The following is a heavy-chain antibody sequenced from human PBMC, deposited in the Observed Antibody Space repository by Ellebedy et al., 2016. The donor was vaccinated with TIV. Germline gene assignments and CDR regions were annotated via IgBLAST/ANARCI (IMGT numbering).Heavy chain of an antibody. Sequence: SETLSLXXSVTADSINYRDYYWGWVRQPPVKGLEWVATIYYDGSTYYNPSLKSRITVSGDMSKNQFYLKLNSVTAADTAVYYCVRHVRANDFHMDVWGKGTTVTVSS. J-gene: IGHJ6*03. V-gene: IGHV4-39*01. CDR2: IYYDGST. D-gene: IGHD3-10*01. CDR3: VRHVRANDFHMDV. CDR1: ADSINYRDYY.